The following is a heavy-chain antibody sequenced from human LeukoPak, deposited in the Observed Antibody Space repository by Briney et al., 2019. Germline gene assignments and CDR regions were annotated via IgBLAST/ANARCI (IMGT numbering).Heavy chain of an antibody. V-gene: IGHV1-8*01. CDR1: GYTFTSYD. D-gene: IGHD3-22*01. CDR3: ARGFNRYYYDSSGYYWD. CDR2: MNPNSGNT. J-gene: IGHJ4*02. Sequence: ASVKVSCKASGYTFTSYDINWVRQATGQGLEWMGWMNPNSGNTGYAQKFQGRVTMTRNTSISTAYMELSSLRSEDTAVHYCARGFNRYYYDSSGYYWDWGQGTLVTVSS.